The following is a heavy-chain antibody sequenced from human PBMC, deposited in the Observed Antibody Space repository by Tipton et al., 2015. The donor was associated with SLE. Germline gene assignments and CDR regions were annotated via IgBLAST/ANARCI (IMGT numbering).Heavy chain of an antibody. CDR3: ARDLDSSGYYAY. CDR2: IYTSGST. CDR1: GGSISRGSYY. J-gene: IGHJ4*02. Sequence: TLSLTCTVSGGSISRGSYYWSWIRQPAGKGLEWIGRIYTSGSTNYNPSLKSRVTISVDTSKNTLYLQMNSLRAEDTAVYYCARDLDSSGYYAYWGQGTLVTVTS. V-gene: IGHV4-61*02. D-gene: IGHD3-22*01.